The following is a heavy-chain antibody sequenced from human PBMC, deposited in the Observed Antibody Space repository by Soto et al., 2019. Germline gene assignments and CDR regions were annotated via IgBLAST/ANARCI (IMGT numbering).Heavy chain of an antibody. CDR3: ARVNSMVRGVSYYFDY. D-gene: IGHD3-10*01. CDR1: GGSISSGGYY. V-gene: IGHV4-31*03. CDR2: IFYSGST. J-gene: IGHJ4*02. Sequence: QVQLQESGPGLVMPSQTLSLTCSVSGGSISSGGYYWSWIRQHPGKGLEWIGYIFYSGSTYYNPSLKSRVTISVDTSKNQFSLKLSSVTAADTAVYYCARVNSMVRGVSYYFDYWGQGTLVTVSS.